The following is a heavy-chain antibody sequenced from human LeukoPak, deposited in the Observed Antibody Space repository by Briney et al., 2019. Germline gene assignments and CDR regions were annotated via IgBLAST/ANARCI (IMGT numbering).Heavy chain of an antibody. D-gene: IGHD1-7*01. CDR1: GFTFSSYE. V-gene: IGHV3-48*03. Sequence: GGSLRLSCAASGFTFSSYEMNWVRQAPGKGLEWVSYISSSGSTIYYADSVKGRFTISRDNAKNSLYLQMNSLRAEDTAVYYCARGLNWNYGWFDPWGQGTLVTVSS. CDR3: ARGLNWNYGWFDP. J-gene: IGHJ5*02. CDR2: ISSSGSTI.